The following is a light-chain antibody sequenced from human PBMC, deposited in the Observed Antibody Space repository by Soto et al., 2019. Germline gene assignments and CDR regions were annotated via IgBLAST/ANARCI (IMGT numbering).Light chain of an antibody. CDR3: PKCGSCPLYT. CDR2: GAS. J-gene: IGKJ2*01. V-gene: IGKV3-20*01. CDR1: QSVSSSY. Sequence: EIVLTQSPGTVSLSPGERATLSCRASQSVSSSYLAWYQQKPGQAPRLLIYGASSRATGIPDRFSGSGSGTDFTLTISRLEPEDFAVYYCPKCGSCPLYTFGQRTKVDIK.